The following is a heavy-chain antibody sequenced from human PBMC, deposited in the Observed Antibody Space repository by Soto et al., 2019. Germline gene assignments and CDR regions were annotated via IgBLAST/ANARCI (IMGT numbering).Heavy chain of an antibody. Sequence: EVQLVESGGGLVQPGGSLRLSCAASGFTVSSNYMSWVRQAPGKGLEWVSVIYSGGSTYYADSVKGRFTISRDNSKNTLYLQMNSLSAEDTAVYYCARGRTYGGIYFDYWGQGTLVTVSS. CDR2: IYSGGST. D-gene: IGHD3-10*01. CDR3: ARGRTYGGIYFDY. J-gene: IGHJ4*02. V-gene: IGHV3-66*01. CDR1: GFTVSSNY.